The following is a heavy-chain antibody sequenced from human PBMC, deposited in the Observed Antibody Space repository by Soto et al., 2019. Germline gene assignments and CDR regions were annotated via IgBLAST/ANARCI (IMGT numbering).Heavy chain of an antibody. J-gene: IGHJ6*02. CDR1: GFTFSSYW. CDR2: INSDGSST. Sequence: EVQLVESGAGLVQPGGSLRLSCAASGFTFSSYWMHWVRQAPGKGLVWVSRINSDGSSTSYADSVKGRFTISRDNAKNTLYLQMNSLRAEDTAVYYCAREGGDYYGMDVWGQGTTVTVSS. CDR3: AREGGDYYGMDV. V-gene: IGHV3-74*01.